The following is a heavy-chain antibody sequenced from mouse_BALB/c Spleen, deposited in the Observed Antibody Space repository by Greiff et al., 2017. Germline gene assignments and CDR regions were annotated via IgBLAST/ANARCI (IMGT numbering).Heavy chain of an antibody. J-gene: IGHJ1*01. Sequence: EVNLVESGGGLVKPGGSLKLSCAASGFTFSSYTMSWVRQTPEKRLEWVATISSGGSYTYYPDSVKGRFTISRDNAKNTLYLQMSSLKSEDTAMYYCTREGYDAGWYFDVWGAGTTVTVSS. D-gene: IGHD2-2*01. V-gene: IGHV5-6-4*01. CDR1: GFTFSSYT. CDR3: TREGYDAGWYFDV. CDR2: ISSGGSYT.